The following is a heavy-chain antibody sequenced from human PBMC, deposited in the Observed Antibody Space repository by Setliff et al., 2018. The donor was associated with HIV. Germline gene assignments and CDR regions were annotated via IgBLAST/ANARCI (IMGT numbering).Heavy chain of an antibody. Sequence: HPGGSLRLSCEASGFTFSSHGMHWLRQAPGKGLEWVTFIRYDGSVIHYADSVKGRFTISRDNSKNTLYLQMNSLRVEDAAVYYCASARIPTGGTSTSFDYWGQGTLVTVSS. V-gene: IGHV3-30*02. D-gene: IGHD1-1*01. CDR1: GFTFSSHG. J-gene: IGHJ4*02. CDR2: IRYDGSVI. CDR3: ASARIPTGGTSTSFDY.